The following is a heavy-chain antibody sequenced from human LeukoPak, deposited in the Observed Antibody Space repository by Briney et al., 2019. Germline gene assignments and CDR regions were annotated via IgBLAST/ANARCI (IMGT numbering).Heavy chain of an antibody. CDR3: AGSIAARPPWDYYYYYMDV. J-gene: IGHJ6*03. D-gene: IGHD6-6*01. CDR1: GGSISSYY. CDR2: IYTSGST. Sequence: SETLSLTCTVSGGSISSYYWSWIRQPPGKGPEWIGYIYTSGSTNYNPSLKSRVTISVDTSKNQFSLKLSSVTAADTAVYYCAGSIAARPPWDYYYYYMDVWGKGTTVTVPS. V-gene: IGHV4-4*09.